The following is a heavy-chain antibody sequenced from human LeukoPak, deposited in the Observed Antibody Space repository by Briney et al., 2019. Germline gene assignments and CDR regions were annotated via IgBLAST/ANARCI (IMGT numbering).Heavy chain of an antibody. V-gene: IGHV3-21*01. D-gene: IGHD3-9*01. CDR3: ARGYSDILTGYSPYYFDY. J-gene: IGHJ4*02. CDR1: GFTFSSYS. CDR2: SSSSSSYK. Sequence: GGSLRLSCAAYGFTFSSYSMNWVRQAPGRGLEWVSSSSSSSSYKYYADSVKGRFTISRDNAKTSLYLQMNSLRAEDTAVYYCARGYSDILTGYSPYYFDYWGQGTLVTVSS.